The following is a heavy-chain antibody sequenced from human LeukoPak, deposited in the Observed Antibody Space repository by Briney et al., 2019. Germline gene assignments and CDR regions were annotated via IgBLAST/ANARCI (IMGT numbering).Heavy chain of an antibody. J-gene: IGHJ3*02. CDR2: ISSSGSTI. Sequence: GGSLRLSCAASGFTFSDYYMSWIRQAPGKGLEWVSYISSSGSTIYYADSVKGRFTISRDNAKNSLYLQMNSLRAEDTAVYYCAREEGYIDSSGYYLSAFDMWGQGTMVTVSS. D-gene: IGHD3-22*01. V-gene: IGHV3-11*01. CDR1: GFTFSDYY. CDR3: AREEGYIDSSGYYLSAFDM.